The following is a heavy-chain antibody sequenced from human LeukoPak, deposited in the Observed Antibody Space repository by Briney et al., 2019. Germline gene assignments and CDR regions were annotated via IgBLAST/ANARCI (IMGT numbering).Heavy chain of an antibody. D-gene: IGHD3-10*01. J-gene: IGHJ4*02. Sequence: GGSLRLSCAASGFTFSSYGMSWVRQAPGKGLEWVSAISGSGGSTYYADSVKGRFTISRDNSKNTLYLQMNSLRAEDTAVYYCARVVPPTDYGSGSYFWDPYYFDYWGQGTLVAVSS. CDR2: ISGSGGST. CDR1: GFTFSSYG. CDR3: ARVVPPTDYGSGSYFWDPYYFDY. V-gene: IGHV3-23*01.